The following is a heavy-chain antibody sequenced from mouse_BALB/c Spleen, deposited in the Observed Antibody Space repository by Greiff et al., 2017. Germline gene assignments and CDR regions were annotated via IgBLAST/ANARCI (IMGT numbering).Heavy chain of an antibody. CDR2: ISNGGGST. Sequence: DVKLVESGGGLVQPGGSLKLSCAASGFTFSSYTMSWVRQTPEKRLEWVAYISNGGGSTYYPDTVKGRFTISRDNAKNTLYLQMSSLKSEDTAMYYCARRGPYYYAMDYWGQGTSVTVSS. CDR3: ARRGPYYYAMDY. CDR1: GFTFSSYT. V-gene: IGHV5-12-2*01. J-gene: IGHJ4*01.